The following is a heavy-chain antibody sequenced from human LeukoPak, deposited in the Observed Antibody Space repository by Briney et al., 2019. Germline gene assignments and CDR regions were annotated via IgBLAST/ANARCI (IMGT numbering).Heavy chain of an antibody. CDR1: GGSISSSSYY. CDR3: ARHSSSWYRYFQH. D-gene: IGHD6-13*01. V-gene: IGHV4-39*01. CDR2: IYYSGST. J-gene: IGHJ1*01. Sequence: PSETLSLTCTVSGGSISSSSYYWGWIRQPPGNGLEWIGSIYYSGSTYYNPSLKSRVTISVDTSKNQFSLKLSSVTAADTAVYYCARHSSSWYRYFQHWGQGTLVTVSS.